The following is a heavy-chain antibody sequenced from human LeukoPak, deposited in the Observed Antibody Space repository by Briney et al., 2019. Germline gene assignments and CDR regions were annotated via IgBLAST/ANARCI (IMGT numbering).Heavy chain of an antibody. CDR1: GYTFTSYG. CDR3: ARDRGNWMAATRLNYMDV. J-gene: IGHJ6*03. D-gene: IGHD1-26*01. V-gene: IGHV1-18*01. CDR2: ISAYNGNT. Sequence: ASVKVSCKASGYTFTSYGISCVRQAPGQGLERMGWISAYNGNTNNAQKLQGRVTMTTDTSTSTAYMELRSLRSDDTAVYYCARDRGNWMAATRLNYMDVWGKGTTVTVSS.